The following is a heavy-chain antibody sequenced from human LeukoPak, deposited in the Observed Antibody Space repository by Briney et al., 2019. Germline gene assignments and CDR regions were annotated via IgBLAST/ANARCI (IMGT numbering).Heavy chain of an antibody. Sequence: ASVKVSCKASGYTFTDYYIHWVRQAPGQGLEWMGWINPNSGGTNYAQKFQGRVTMTRDTSITTAYMDLGRLRSDDTAVYYCARAHSHSGWYNSWGQGTLVTVSS. J-gene: IGHJ5*01. D-gene: IGHD6-19*01. CDR2: INPNSGGT. CDR3: ARAHSHSGWYNS. CDR1: GYTFTDYY. V-gene: IGHV1-2*02.